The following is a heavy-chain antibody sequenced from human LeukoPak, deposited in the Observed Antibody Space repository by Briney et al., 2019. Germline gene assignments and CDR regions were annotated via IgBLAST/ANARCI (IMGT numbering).Heavy chain of an antibody. D-gene: IGHD4-17*01. V-gene: IGHV1-2*06. CDR3: ARTAATVTPWLDAFDI. Sequence: ASVKVSCKASGYTFTGYYMHWVRQAPGQGLEWMGRISPNSGGTNYAQKFQGRVTMTRDTSISTAYMELSRLRSDDTAVYYCARTAATVTPWLDAFDIWGQGTMVTVSS. CDR1: GYTFTGYY. CDR2: ISPNSGGT. J-gene: IGHJ3*02.